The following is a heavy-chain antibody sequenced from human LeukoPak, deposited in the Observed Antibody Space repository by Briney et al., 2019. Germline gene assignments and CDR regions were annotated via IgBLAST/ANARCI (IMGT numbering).Heavy chain of an antibody. CDR1: GFTFSDYG. V-gene: IGHV3-30*03. J-gene: IGHJ4*02. D-gene: IGHD3-22*01. CDR2: ISYDGRKM. Sequence: PGRSLRLSCVASGFTFSDYGIHWVRQAPGKGLEWVAVISYDGRKMKYADSVRGRFTISRDNSKDTLSLHMNTLRTEDTAVYYCTRDYYDSSGYYYLPDYWGQRTLVTVSS. CDR3: TRDYYDSSGYYYLPDY.